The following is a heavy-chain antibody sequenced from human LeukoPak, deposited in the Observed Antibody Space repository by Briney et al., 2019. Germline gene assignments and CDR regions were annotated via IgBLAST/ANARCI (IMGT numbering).Heavy chain of an antibody. CDR3: AKFQLPYDSSGAIDY. Sequence: GGSLRLSCAASGFTFSSYSMNWVRQAPGKGLEWVSAISGSGGSTYYADSVKGRFTISRDNSKNTLYLQMNSLRAEDTAVYYCAKFQLPYDSSGAIDYWGQGTLVTVSS. V-gene: IGHV3-23*01. J-gene: IGHJ4*02. CDR1: GFTFSSYS. CDR2: ISGSGGST. D-gene: IGHD3-22*01.